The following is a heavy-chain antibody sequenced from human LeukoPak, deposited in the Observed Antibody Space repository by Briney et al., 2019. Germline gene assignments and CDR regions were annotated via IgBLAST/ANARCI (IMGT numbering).Heavy chain of an antibody. J-gene: IGHJ6*03. V-gene: IGHV3-30*02. Sequence: GGSLRLSCAASGFTFSSYGMHWVRQAPGKGLEWVAFIRYDGSNKYYADSVKGRFTISRDNSKNTLYLQMNSLRAEDTAVYYCARVYGSGSHISFYMDVWGKGTTVTVSS. CDR2: IRYDGSNK. D-gene: IGHD3-10*01. CDR3: ARVYGSGSHISFYMDV. CDR1: GFTFSSYG.